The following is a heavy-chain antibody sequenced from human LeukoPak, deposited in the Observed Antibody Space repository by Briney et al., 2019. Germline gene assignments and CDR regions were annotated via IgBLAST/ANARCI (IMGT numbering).Heavy chain of an antibody. CDR1: GFTFSSYG. D-gene: IGHD3-22*01. Sequence: PGGSLRLSCAASGFTFSSYGMHWVRQAPGKGLEWVAVISYDGSNKYYADSVKGRFTISRDNSKNTLYLQMNSLRAEDTAVYYCAKDQAPYYYDSSGYSLADYFDYWGQGTLVTVSS. J-gene: IGHJ4*02. CDR2: ISYDGSNK. V-gene: IGHV3-30*18. CDR3: AKDQAPYYYDSSGYSLADYFDY.